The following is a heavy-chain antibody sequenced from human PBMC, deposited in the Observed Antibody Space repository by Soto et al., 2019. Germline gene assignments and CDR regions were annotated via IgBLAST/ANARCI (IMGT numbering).Heavy chain of an antibody. Sequence: QVQLVQSGAEMRKPGSSLRVSCKASGGTFSDYAFSWVRQVPGQGLEWMGVIVPRFGSPNYAQKFGGRVTITDNTSTSTVYIEMSSLRFDDTALYIWARDRIQLRMGKYSFNGMGVLGQGTTITVSS. D-gene: IGHD5-18*01. J-gene: IGHJ6*02. CDR2: IVPRFGSP. CDR3: ARDRIQLRMGKYSFNGMGV. CDR1: GGTFSDYA. V-gene: IGHV1-69*06.